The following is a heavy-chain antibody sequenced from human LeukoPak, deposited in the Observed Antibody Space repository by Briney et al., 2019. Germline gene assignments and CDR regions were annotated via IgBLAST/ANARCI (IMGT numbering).Heavy chain of an antibody. Sequence: PSETLSLTCTVSGGSISSYYWSWIRQPPGKGLEWIGYIYYSGSTNYNPSLKSRVTISVDTSKNQFSLKLSSVTAADTAVYYCARAQRGGPATDYYMDVWGKGTTVTVSS. CDR3: ARAQRGGPATDYYMDV. CDR2: IYYSGST. J-gene: IGHJ6*03. D-gene: IGHD3-10*01. CDR1: GGSISSYY. V-gene: IGHV4-59*12.